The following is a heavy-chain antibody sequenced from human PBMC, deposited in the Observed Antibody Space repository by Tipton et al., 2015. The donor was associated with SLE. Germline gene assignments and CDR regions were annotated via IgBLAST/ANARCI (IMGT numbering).Heavy chain of an antibody. CDR3: AVIDWFDY. CDR1: GGSVGTYY. J-gene: IGHJ4*02. CDR2: IYTSGSA. V-gene: IGHV4-4*07. D-gene: IGHD3-9*01. Sequence: TLSLTCTVSGGSVGTYYWSWLRQPAGKGLEWIGRIYTSGSANVNPSFKSRVSMSIDTSKNQLSLKLNSVTAADTAVYYCAVIDWFDYWGQGTLVTVSS.